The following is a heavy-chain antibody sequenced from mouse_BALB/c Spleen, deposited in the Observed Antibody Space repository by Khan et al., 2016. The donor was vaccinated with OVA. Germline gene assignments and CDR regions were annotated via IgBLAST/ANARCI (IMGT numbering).Heavy chain of an antibody. CDR2: ISYSGNT. CDR1: GYSITTDYA. D-gene: IGHD1-1*01. V-gene: IGHV3-2*02. CDR3: ARVYGGDFDY. J-gene: IGHJ2*01. Sequence: EVKLLESGPGLVKPSQSLSLTCTVTGYSITTDYAWNWIRQFPGNKLEWMGYISYSGNTKYNPSLKSRISITRDTSKNQFFLQLKSVTTEDTARYYCARVYGGDFDYWGQGTTFTVSS.